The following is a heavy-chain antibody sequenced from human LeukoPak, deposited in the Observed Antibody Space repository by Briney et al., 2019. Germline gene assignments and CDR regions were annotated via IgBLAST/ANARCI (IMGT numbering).Heavy chain of an antibody. Sequence: ASVKVSCKASGYTFTIYGISWVRQAPGQGLEWMGLINSNGDNTAYAQKFQGRVTMTRDTSTSTVYMELSSLRSEDTAVYYCARAAGDSYGYRYYFDQWGQGTLVTVSS. CDR3: ARAAGDSYGYRYYFDQ. CDR2: INSNGDNT. V-gene: IGHV1-46*01. CDR1: GYTFTIYG. J-gene: IGHJ4*02. D-gene: IGHD5-18*01.